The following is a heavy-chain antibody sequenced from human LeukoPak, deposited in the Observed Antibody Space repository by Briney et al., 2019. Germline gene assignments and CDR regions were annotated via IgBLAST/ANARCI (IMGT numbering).Heavy chain of an antibody. V-gene: IGHV4-34*01. CDR2: INHSGST. CDR1: GGSFSGYY. CDR3: ARGGWSMDS. D-gene: IGHD6-19*01. J-gene: IGHJ4*02. Sequence: KPSETLSLTCAVYGGSFSGYYWSWIRQPPGKGLEWIGEINHSGSTNYNPSLKSRVTISIDTSKNQFSLKLSSVTAADTAVYYCARGGWSMDSWGQGTLVTVSS.